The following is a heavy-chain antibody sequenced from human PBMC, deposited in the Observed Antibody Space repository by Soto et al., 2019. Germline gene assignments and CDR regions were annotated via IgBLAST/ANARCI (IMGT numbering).Heavy chain of an antibody. V-gene: IGHV4-39*01. CDR2: IYYSGST. CDR1: GGSISSSSYY. Sequence: QLQLQESGPGLVKPSETLSLTCTVSGGSISSSSYYWGWIRQPPGKGLEWIGSIYYSGSTYYNPSLKSRVTISVDTSKNQFSLKLSSVTAAHTAVYYCARQYSSSSIYYYYYMDVWGKGTTVTVSS. D-gene: IGHD6-6*01. CDR3: ARQYSSSSIYYYYYMDV. J-gene: IGHJ6*03.